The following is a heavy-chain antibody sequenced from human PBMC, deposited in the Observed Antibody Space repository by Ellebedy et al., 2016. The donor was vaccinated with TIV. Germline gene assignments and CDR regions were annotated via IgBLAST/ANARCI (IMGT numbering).Heavy chain of an antibody. CDR3: ATEYSSSWRYYDAFDI. V-gene: IGHV1-8*01. CDR2: MNPNSGNT. D-gene: IGHD6-13*01. Sequence: AASVKVSCKASGYTFTSYDINWVRQATGHGLEWMGWMNPNSGNTGYAQKFQGRVTMTRNTSISTAYMELSSLRSEDTAVYYCATEYSSSWRYYDAFDIWGQGTMVTVSS. CDR1: GYTFTSYD. J-gene: IGHJ3*02.